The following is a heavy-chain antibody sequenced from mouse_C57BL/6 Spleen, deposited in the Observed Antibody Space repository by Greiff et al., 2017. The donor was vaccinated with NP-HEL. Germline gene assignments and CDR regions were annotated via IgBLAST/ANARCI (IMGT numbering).Heavy chain of an antibody. J-gene: IGHJ2*01. Sequence: EVQGVESGGGLVQPGGSLSLSCAASGFTFTDYYMSWVRQPPGKALEWLGFIRNKANGYTTEYSASVKGRFTISRDNSQSILYLQMNALRAEDSATYYCARYKTTVVAYYFDYWGQGTTLTVSS. V-gene: IGHV7-3*01. CDR1: GFTFTDYY. CDR2: IRNKANGYTT. CDR3: ARYKTTVVAYYFDY. D-gene: IGHD1-1*01.